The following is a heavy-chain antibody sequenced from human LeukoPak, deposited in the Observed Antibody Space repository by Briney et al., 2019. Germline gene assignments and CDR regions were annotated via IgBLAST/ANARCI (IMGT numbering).Heavy chain of an antibody. CDR3: ARGVVYYYYYMDV. CDR1: GGTFSSYA. CDR2: MNPNSGNT. J-gene: IGHJ6*03. Sequence: ASVKVSCKASGGTFSSYAISWVRQAPGQGLEWMGWMNPNSGNTGYAQKFQGRVTITRNTSISTAYMELSSLRSEDTAVYYCARGVVYYYYYMDVWGKGTTVTVSS. V-gene: IGHV1-8*03.